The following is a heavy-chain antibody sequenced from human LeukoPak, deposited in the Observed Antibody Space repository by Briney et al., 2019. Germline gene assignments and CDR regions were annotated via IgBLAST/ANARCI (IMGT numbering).Heavy chain of an antibody. CDR2: IYHSGST. CDR1: GYSISSGYY. Sequence: PSETLSLTCTVSGYSISSGYYWGWIRQPPGKGLEWIGSIYHSGSTYYNPSLKSRVTISVDTSKNQFSLKLSSVTAADTAVYYCARSQGWLQLSPEYWGQGTLVTVSS. CDR3: ARSQGWLQLSPEY. V-gene: IGHV4-38-2*02. J-gene: IGHJ4*02. D-gene: IGHD5-24*01.